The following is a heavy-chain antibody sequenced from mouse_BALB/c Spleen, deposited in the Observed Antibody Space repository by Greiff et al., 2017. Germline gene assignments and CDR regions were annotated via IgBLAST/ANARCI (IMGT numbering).Heavy chain of an antibody. CDR1: GYTFTSYW. J-gene: IGHJ3*01. CDR3: ARLGDYDAY. CDR2: IDPSDSYT. D-gene: IGHD2-4*01. V-gene: IGHV1-69*02. Sequence: VQLQQPGAELVKPGASVKLSCKASGYTFTSYWMHWVKQRPGQGLEWIGEIDPSDSYTNYNQKFKGKATLTVDKSSSTAYMQLSSLTSEDSAVYYCARLGDYDAYWGQGTLVTVSA.